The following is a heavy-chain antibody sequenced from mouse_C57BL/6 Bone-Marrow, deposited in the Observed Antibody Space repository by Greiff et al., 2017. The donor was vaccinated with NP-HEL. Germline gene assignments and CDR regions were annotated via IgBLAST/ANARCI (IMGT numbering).Heavy chain of an antibody. D-gene: IGHD3-1*01. CDR2: IDPEDGET. CDR1: GFNIKDYY. CDR3: ARSDTRDSWFAY. V-gene: IGHV14-2*01. Sequence: VHVKQSGAELVKPGASVKLSCTASGFNIKDYYMHWVKQRTEQGLEWIGRIDPEDGETKYAPKFQGKATITADTSSNTAYLQLSSLTSEDTAVYYCARSDTRDSWFAYWGQGTLVTVSA. J-gene: IGHJ3*01.